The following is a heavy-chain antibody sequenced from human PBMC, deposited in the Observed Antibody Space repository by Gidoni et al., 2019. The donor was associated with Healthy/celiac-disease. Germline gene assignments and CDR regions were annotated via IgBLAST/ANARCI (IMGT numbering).Heavy chain of an antibody. CDR1: GGTFSSYA. Sequence: QVQLVQSGAEVKKPGSSVKVSCKASGGTFSSYAISWVRQAPGQGLEWMGGIIPIFGTANYAQKFQGRVTITADESTSTAYMELSSLRSEDTAVYYCARAYGDLSVAGYYYYMDVWGKGTTVTVSS. CDR3: ARAYGDLSVAGYYYYMDV. V-gene: IGHV1-69*01. D-gene: IGHD4-17*01. J-gene: IGHJ6*03. CDR2: IIPIFGTA.